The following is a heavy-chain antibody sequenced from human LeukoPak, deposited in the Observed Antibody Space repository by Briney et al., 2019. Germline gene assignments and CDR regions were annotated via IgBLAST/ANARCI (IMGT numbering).Heavy chain of an antibody. CDR3: ARGFSGIAAGGMFDY. Sequence: ASVKVSCKASGYTFTGYYMHWVRQAPGQGLEWMGWINPNSGGTNYSQKFQGRVTMTRDTSISTAYMELSRLRSDDTAVYYCARGFSGIAAGGMFDYWGQGTLVTVSS. CDR1: GYTFTGYY. V-gene: IGHV1-2*02. CDR2: INPNSGGT. D-gene: IGHD6-13*01. J-gene: IGHJ4*02.